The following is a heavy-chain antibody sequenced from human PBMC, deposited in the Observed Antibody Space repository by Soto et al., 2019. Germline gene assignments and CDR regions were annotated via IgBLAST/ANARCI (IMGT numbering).Heavy chain of an antibody. CDR3: VRVPGV. V-gene: IGHV4-30-2*01. Sequence: SETRSLTCAVSGGSISSGGYSWSWIRQPPGKGLEWIGYIYHSGSTYYNPSLKSRVTISVDRSKNQFSLKLSSVTAADAGVCYSVRVPGVWGQGTLVTGSS. J-gene: IGHJ4*02. CDR2: IYHSGST. CDR1: GGSISSGGYS.